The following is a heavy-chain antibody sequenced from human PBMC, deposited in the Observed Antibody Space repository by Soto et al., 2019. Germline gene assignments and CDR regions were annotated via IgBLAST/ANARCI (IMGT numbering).Heavy chain of an antibody. Sequence: SETLSLTCTVSGGSISSGGYYWSWIRQHPGKGLEWIGYIYYSGSTYYNPSLKSRVTISVDTSKNQFSLKLSSVTAAHTAVYYCARERVVVVPAATSTPYYYYYGMDVWGQGTTVTVSS. D-gene: IGHD2-2*01. CDR1: GGSISSGGYY. V-gene: IGHV4-31*03. CDR2: IYYSGST. J-gene: IGHJ6*02. CDR3: ARERVVVVPAATSTPYYYYYGMDV.